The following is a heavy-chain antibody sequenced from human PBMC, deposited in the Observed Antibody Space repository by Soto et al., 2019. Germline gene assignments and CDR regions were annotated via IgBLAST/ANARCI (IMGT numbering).Heavy chain of an antibody. CDR2: IVPIVDTS. CDR3: VRVVAIPGYPDN. J-gene: IGHJ4*02. CDR1: GGTFSSYA. D-gene: IGHD5-12*01. V-gene: IGHV1-69*12. Sequence: QVQLVQSGAAVRQPASSVKVSCKTSGGTFSSYAISWVRQAPGQGLEWMGGIVPIVDTSTYAQKFQGRVTITADDSTSTAYMELSSLRSDDAAIYYCVRVVAIPGYPDNWGQGTLVTVSS.